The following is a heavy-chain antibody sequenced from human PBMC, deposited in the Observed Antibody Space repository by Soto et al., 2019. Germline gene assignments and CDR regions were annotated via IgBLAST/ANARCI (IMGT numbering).Heavy chain of an antibody. CDR1: GYTFTGYY. J-gene: IGHJ4*02. CDR3: ATIYNYAFDY. D-gene: IGHD5-18*01. V-gene: IGHV1-2*02. Sequence: QVRLVQSGADVKKPGASVRVSCQASGYTFTGYYMHWVRQAPGQGLEWMGWINPNSGGTNYAQNFQGRVTMTRDTSISTAYMELSRLRSDDTAIYYCATIYNYAFDYWGQGTLVTVSS. CDR2: INPNSGGT.